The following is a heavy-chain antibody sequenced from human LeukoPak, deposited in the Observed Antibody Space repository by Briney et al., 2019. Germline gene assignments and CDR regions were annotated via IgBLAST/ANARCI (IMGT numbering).Heavy chain of an antibody. Sequence: ASVKVSCKASGYTFTSYYMHWVRQAPGQGLEWMGIINPNGGSTSYAQKFQGRVTMTRDTSTSTVYMELSSLRSEDTAVYYCARDWTRGVAVAGTSGGADYWGQGTLVTVSS. CDR1: GYTFTSYY. D-gene: IGHD6-19*01. CDR2: INPNGGST. CDR3: ARDWTRGVAVAGTSGGADY. V-gene: IGHV1-46*01. J-gene: IGHJ4*02.